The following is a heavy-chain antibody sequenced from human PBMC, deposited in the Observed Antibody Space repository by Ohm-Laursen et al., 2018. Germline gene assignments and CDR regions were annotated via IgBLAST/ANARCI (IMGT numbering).Heavy chain of an antibody. J-gene: IGHJ4*02. CDR3: AKVVTTTVVIDHFDY. Sequence: SLRLSCAASGFTFSSYSMNWVRQAPGKGLEWVSSISSSSSYIYYADSVKGRFTISRDNSKNMLYLQMNSLRAEDTAVYYCAKVVTTTVVIDHFDYWGQGTLVTVSS. V-gene: IGHV3-21*04. CDR1: GFTFSSYS. D-gene: IGHD3-22*01. CDR2: ISSSSSYI.